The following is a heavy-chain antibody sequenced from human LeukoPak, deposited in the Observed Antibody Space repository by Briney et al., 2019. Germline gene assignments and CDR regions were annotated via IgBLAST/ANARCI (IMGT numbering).Heavy chain of an antibody. J-gene: IGHJ6*04. Sequence: GGSLRLSCAASGFTFSDHYMDWVRQAPGKGVEWVGRTRNKANSYTTKYPASVKGRFTISRDDSKNSLYLQMNSLKTEDTAVYYCARDLGIAAAGTAYYYGMDVWGKGTTVTVSS. V-gene: IGHV3-72*01. D-gene: IGHD6-13*01. CDR1: GFTFSDHY. CDR3: ARDLGIAAAGTAYYYGMDV. CDR2: TRNKANSYTT.